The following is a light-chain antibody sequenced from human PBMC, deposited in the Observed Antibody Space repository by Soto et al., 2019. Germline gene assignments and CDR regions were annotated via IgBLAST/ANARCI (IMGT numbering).Light chain of an antibody. V-gene: IGLV2-23*03. CDR3: CSYAGRDTFAI. CDR1: RSDVGSYNL. CDR2: EGT. Sequence: QSALTQPASVSGSPGQSISISCTGTRSDVGSYNLVSWYQQHPGKAPKLIISEGTKRPSGVSDRFSASKSGITASLTISGLQTEYEADYYCCSYAGRDTFAIFGGGTKLTVL. J-gene: IGLJ2*01.